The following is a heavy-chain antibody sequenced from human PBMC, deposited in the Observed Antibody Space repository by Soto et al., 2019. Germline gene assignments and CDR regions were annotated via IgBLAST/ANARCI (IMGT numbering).Heavy chain of an antibody. CDR1: GGTFNTYT. CDR3: ASVNNWSSGDGRIDV. CDR2: IVPLYAIT. V-gene: IGHV1-69*01. D-gene: IGHD1-26*01. J-gene: IGHJ6*02. Sequence: QVQLVQSGAEVKKRGSSLKVSCKASGGTFNTYTISWVRQVPVQALEWMGGIVPLYAITPSAQPFLGRLTISADEHTSTVYMELSSLRSEDTALYYCASVNNWSSGDGRIDVWGRVTAVSVS.